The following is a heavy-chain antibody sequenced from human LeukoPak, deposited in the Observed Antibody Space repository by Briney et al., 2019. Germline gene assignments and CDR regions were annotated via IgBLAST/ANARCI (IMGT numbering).Heavy chain of an antibody. CDR1: GFTFSSYA. Sequence: GGSLRLSCAASGFTFSSYAMHWVRQAPGKGLEWVAVISYDGSNKYYADSVKGRFTIPRDNSKNTLYLQMNSLRAEDTAVYYCASPDESYYYDSSGYCKNWGQGTLVTVSS. J-gene: IGHJ4*02. CDR3: ASPDESYYYDSSGYCKN. D-gene: IGHD3-22*01. V-gene: IGHV3-30*04. CDR2: ISYDGSNK.